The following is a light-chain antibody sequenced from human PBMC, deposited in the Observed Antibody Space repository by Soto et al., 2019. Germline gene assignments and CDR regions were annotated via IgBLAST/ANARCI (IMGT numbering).Light chain of an antibody. CDR3: SSYAGSNNYV. CDR1: SSDVGGYNY. Sequence: QSVLTHPPSASGSPGQSVTISCTGTSSDVGGYNYVSWYQQHPGKGPKLIIYEVSRRPSGVPDRFSGSKSGNTASLTVAGLQAEDEADYYCSSYAGSNNYVFGTGTKLTVL. V-gene: IGLV2-8*01. J-gene: IGLJ1*01. CDR2: EVS.